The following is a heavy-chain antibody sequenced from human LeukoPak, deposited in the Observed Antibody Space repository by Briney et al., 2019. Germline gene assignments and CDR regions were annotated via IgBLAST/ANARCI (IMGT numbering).Heavy chain of an antibody. J-gene: IGHJ4*02. CDR1: GFTFSSYS. CDR3: ATAGLYCSGGTCYSNHDY. D-gene: IGHD2-15*01. Sequence: NPGGPLRLSCAASGFTFSSYSMNWVRQAPGKGLQWVSSISSTSRYIYYADSVKGRFTISRDNAENSVYLLMNSLRAEDTAVYYCATAGLYCSGGTCYSNHDYWGQGTLVTVSS. CDR2: ISSTSRYI. V-gene: IGHV3-21*01.